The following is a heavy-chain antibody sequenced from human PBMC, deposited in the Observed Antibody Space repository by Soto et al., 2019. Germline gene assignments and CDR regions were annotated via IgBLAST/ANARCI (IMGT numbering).Heavy chain of an antibody. Sequence: EVQLVESGGGLVQPGGSLRLSCAVSGFTVSSNQMSWVRQAPGKGLEWVSVIYSGGTYYADSLKDRFSITRDNSKNTLYLQMNSLRAEDTAVYYCAMTNSGSYGNPLGYWGQGTLVSVSS. CDR2: IYSGGT. CDR1: GFTVSSNQ. V-gene: IGHV3-66*01. CDR3: AMTNSGSYGNPLGY. J-gene: IGHJ4*02. D-gene: IGHD1-26*01.